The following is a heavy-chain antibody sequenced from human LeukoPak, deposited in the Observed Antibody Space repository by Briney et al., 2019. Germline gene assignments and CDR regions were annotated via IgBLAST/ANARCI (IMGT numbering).Heavy chain of an antibody. Sequence: TGGSLRLSCAASGFTFSSYEMNWVRQAPGKGLEWISDISSSGGTIYYADSLKGRFTISRDNAKNSLYLQMNSLRAEDTAVYYCAKEDDMGGAFDIWGQGTMVTVSS. J-gene: IGHJ3*02. CDR3: AKEDDMGGAFDI. CDR2: ISSSGGTI. CDR1: GFTFSSYE. D-gene: IGHD3-9*01. V-gene: IGHV3-48*03.